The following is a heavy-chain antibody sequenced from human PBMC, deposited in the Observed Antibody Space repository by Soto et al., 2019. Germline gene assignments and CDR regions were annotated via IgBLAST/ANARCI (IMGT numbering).Heavy chain of an antibody. D-gene: IGHD3-10*01. V-gene: IGHV3-23*01. Sequence: EVQLLESGGGLVQPGGSLRLSCAASGFTFSSYSMSWVRQAPGKGLEWVSGFRGSGDDGTTYYADSVKGRFTISRDNSKNMLFLQLNSLRAEDTAIYYCAKKVNSGSGCQYFDYCGQGTLVTVSS. CDR3: AKKVNSGSGCQYFDY. CDR1: GFTFSSYS. J-gene: IGHJ4*02. CDR2: FRGSGDDGTT.